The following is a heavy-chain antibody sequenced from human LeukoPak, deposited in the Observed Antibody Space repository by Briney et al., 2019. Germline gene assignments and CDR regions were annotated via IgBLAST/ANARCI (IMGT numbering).Heavy chain of an antibody. CDR2: ISSSSSTI. J-gene: IGHJ4*02. CDR1: GFTFSTYC. V-gene: IGHV3-48*04. D-gene: IGHD3-10*01. CDR3: ARLKGIDYYGSGSYQPSDY. Sequence: GGSLRLSCAASGFTFSTYCMHWVRQPPGKGLEWVSYISSSSSTIYYADSVKGRFTISRDNTKNLLYLQMNSLRAEDTAVYYCARLKGIDYYGSGSYQPSDYWGQGTLVTVSS.